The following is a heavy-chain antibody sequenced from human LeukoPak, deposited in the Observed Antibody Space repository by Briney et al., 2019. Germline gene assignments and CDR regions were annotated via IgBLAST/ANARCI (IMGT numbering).Heavy chain of an antibody. CDR1: GGSISSYY. D-gene: IGHD6-13*01. CDR3: ARGVYIAAAQYGY. J-gene: IGHJ4*02. V-gene: IGHV4-59*01. Sequence: ASETLSLTCTVSGGSISSYYWSWIRQPPGKGLEWIGYIYYSGTTNYNPSLKSRVTISVDTSKNQFSQKLSSVTAADTAVYYCARGVYIAAAQYGYWGQGTLVTVSS. CDR2: IYYSGTT.